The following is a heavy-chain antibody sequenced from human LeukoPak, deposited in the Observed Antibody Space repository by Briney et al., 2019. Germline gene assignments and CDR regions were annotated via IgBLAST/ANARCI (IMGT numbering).Heavy chain of an antibody. D-gene: IGHD6-13*01. V-gene: IGHV4-34*01. J-gene: IGHJ5*02. CDR2: INHSGST. CDR1: GGSFSGYY. CDR3: ARRPLIAAAGTGWFDP. Sequence: SETLSLTCAIYGGSFSGYYWSWIRQPPGKGLEWIGEINHSGSTNYNPSLKSRVTISVDTSKNQFSLKLSSVTAADTAVYYCARRPLIAAAGTGWFDPWGQGTLVTVSS.